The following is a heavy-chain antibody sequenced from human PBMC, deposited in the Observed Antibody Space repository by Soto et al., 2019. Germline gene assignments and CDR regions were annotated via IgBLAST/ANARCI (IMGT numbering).Heavy chain of an antibody. J-gene: IGHJ4*02. V-gene: IGHV4-59*01. Sequence: SETLSLTCNVSGGSISNYYWTWIRQSPEKGLEWIGYMYYNGNINYNPSLKSRVTISMDTSKNQFSLTLKSVTAADTAVYYCASSYDILTGLPHGYWGQGTLVTVSS. CDR1: GGSISNYY. CDR2: MYYNGNI. CDR3: ASSYDILTGLPHGY. D-gene: IGHD3-9*01.